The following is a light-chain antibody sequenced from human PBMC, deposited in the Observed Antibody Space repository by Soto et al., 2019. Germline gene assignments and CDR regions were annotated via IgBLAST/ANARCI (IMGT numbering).Light chain of an antibody. Sequence: DIQMTQSPSSLSASVGARVTITCRASQSISSYLNWYQQKPGKAPKLLIYAASSLQRWVPSRFRGSGSGTDFTLTISSLQPEDFATYYCQQSYSTPLTFGGGTNVEIK. CDR3: QQSYSTPLT. J-gene: IGKJ4*01. CDR2: AAS. V-gene: IGKV1-39*01. CDR1: QSISSY.